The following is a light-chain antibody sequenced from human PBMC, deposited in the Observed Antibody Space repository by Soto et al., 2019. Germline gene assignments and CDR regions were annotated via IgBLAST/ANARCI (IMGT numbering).Light chain of an antibody. CDR3: HQRSNWPRT. V-gene: IGKV3-11*01. CDR1: QSIRTY. CDR2: NAS. J-gene: IGKJ4*01. Sequence: EIVLTQSPATLSLFPGESATLSCRASQSIRTYLAWYQQKPGQAPRLLISNASNRATGIPARFSGSGSGTDFSLTISSLEAKDFAVYYCHQRSNWPRTFGGGTKVEIK.